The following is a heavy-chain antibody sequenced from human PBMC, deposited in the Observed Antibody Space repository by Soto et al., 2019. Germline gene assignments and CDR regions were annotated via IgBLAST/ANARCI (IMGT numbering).Heavy chain of an antibody. Sequence: PSETLSLTCTVSGGSISSYYWSWIRQPPGKGLEWIGYIYYSGSTNYNPSLKSRVTISVDTSKNQFSLKLSSVTAADTAVYYCARVNSSSRWVDYYYGMDVWGQGTTVTVSS. CDR1: GGSISSYY. V-gene: IGHV4-59*01. D-gene: IGHD6-13*01. J-gene: IGHJ6*02. CDR2: IYYSGST. CDR3: ARVNSSSRWVDYYYGMDV.